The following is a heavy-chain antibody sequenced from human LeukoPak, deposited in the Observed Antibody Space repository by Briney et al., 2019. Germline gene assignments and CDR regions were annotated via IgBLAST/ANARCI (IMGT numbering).Heavy chain of an antibody. J-gene: IGHJ6*03. CDR2: IYYRGST. CDR1: GGSISSYY. D-gene: IGHD1/OR15-1a*01. Sequence: SETLSLTCTVFGGSISSYYWSWIRQPPGKGLEWIGFIYYRGSTYYNPSLKSRVTISIDTSKKHFSLKLSSVTAADTAVYYCAKVKDEHQNYYYYMDVWGKGTTVTISS. V-gene: IGHV4-59*01. CDR3: AKVKDEHQNYYYYMDV.